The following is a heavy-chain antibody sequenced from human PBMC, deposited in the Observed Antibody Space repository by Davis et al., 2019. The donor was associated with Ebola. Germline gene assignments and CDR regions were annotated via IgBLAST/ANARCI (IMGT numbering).Heavy chain of an antibody. CDR2: FDPEDGEI. J-gene: IGHJ3*02. V-gene: IGHV1-24*01. CDR1: GYTLTDLS. D-gene: IGHD3-16*01. CDR3: AIIKFGGIKVGGFES. Sequence: ASVKVSCKVSGYTLTDLSMHWVRQAPGKGLEWMGGFDPEDGEIIYAQKFQGRVTMTEDISTDTAYMELSSLRSEDTAVYYCAIIKFGGIKVGGFESWGQGTMVTVSS.